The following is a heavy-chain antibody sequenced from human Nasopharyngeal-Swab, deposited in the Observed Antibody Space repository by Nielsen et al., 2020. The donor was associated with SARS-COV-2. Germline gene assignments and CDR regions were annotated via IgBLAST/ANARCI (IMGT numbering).Heavy chain of an antibody. CDR1: GFTFSSYA. D-gene: IGHD1-26*01. CDR2: ISSNGGST. V-gene: IGHV3-64D*08. J-gene: IGHJ4*02. Sequence: GESLKISCSASGFTFSSYAMHWVRQAPGKGLEYVSAISSNGGSTYYADSVKGRFTISRDNSKNTLYLQMSSLRAEDTAVYYCVKAVGSYMYYFDYWGQGTLVTVSS. CDR3: VKAVGSYMYYFDY.